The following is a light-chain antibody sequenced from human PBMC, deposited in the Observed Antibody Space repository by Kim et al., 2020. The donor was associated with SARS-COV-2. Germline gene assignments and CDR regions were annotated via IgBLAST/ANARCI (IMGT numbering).Light chain of an antibody. V-gene: IGLV3-19*01. CDR3: NSRDSNDYVV. Sequence: ALGPSVRITCQGDSLRSYYATWYQQKPGQAPKVVIYGKDNRPSGVPDRFSGSTSGNTAYLTITGTQAGDEADYYCNSRDSNDYVVFGGGTQLTVL. J-gene: IGLJ2*01. CDR1: SLRSYY. CDR2: GKD.